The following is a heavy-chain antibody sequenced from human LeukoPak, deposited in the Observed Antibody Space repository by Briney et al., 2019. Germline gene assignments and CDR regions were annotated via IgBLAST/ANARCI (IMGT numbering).Heavy chain of an antibody. CDR3: AKMGSPVLVISYFDY. Sequence: GGSLRLSCAASGFTFSSYAMSWVRPAAGKGLEWVSGLSGSGARTYYADSVKGRFTISRDNSKNTLYLQVNSLRAEDTAVYYCAKMGSPVLVISYFDYWRQGTLVTVSS. J-gene: IGHJ4*02. CDR2: LSGSGART. V-gene: IGHV3-23*01. CDR1: GFTFSSYA. D-gene: IGHD3-22*01.